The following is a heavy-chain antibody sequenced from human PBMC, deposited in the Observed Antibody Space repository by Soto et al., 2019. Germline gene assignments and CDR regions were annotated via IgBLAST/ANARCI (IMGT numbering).Heavy chain of an antibody. CDR2: ISAYNGNT. Sequence: ASVKVSCKASGGSFRTYIIFWVRQAPGQGLEWMGWISAYNGNTNYAQKLQGRVTMTTDTSTSTAYMELRSLRSDDTAVYYCAREWEGSYYYDSSGPSDIWGQGTMVTVSS. V-gene: IGHV1-18*04. J-gene: IGHJ3*02. CDR3: AREWEGSYYYDSSGPSDI. CDR1: GGSFRTYI. D-gene: IGHD3-22*01.